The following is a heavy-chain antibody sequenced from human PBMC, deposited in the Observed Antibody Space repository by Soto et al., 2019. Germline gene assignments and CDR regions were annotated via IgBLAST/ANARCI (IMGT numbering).Heavy chain of an antibody. J-gene: IGHJ4*02. CDR1: GFTFTRYS. V-gene: IGHV3-21*01. Sequence: EVQLVESGGGLVKPRGSLRLSCAASGFTFTRYSMNWVRQAPGKGLEWVSSISSTTNYIYYADSMKGRFTVSRDNAKNSVYLEMNSLSAEDTALYYCARESEDLTSNFDYWGQGTLVNVSS. CDR3: ARESEDLTSNFDY. CDR2: ISSTTNYI.